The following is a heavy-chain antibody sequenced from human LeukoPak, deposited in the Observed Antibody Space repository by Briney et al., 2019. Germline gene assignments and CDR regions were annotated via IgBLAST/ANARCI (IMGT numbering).Heavy chain of an antibody. Sequence: SETLSLTCTVSGGSISSSSYYWGWIRQPPGKGLEWIGSIYYSGSTYYNPSLKSRVTISVDTSKNQFSLKLSSVTAADTAVYYCARRRVYGDYYYYGMDVWGQGPRSPSP. V-gene: IGHV4-39*01. J-gene: IGHJ6*02. D-gene: IGHD4-17*01. CDR3: ARRRVYGDYYYYGMDV. CDR1: GGSISSSSYY. CDR2: IYYSGST.